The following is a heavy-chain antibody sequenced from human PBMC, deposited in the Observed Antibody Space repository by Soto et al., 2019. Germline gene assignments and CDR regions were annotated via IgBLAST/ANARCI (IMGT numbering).Heavy chain of an antibody. CDR1: GYTLTGYY. Sequence: QVQLVQSGAEVKKPGASVKVSCKASGYTLTGYYMHWVRQAPGQGLEWMGWINPNSGDTNYAQTFQGRVTLTRDTSINTAYMELNRLRSDDAAVYYCARGGCLSASCYMGDNWFDPWGQGTLVTVSS. CDR3: ARGGCLSASCYMGDNWFDP. CDR2: INPNSGDT. V-gene: IGHV1-2*02. D-gene: IGHD2-2*02. J-gene: IGHJ5*02.